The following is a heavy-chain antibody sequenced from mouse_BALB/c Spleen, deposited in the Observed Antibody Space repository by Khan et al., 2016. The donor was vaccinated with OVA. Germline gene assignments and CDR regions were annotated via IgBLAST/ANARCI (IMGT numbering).Heavy chain of an antibody. CDR1: GYTFTAYD. V-gene: IGHV1S56*01. J-gene: IGHJ4*01. CDR2: IYPGDNST. Sequence: QVQLQQSGPELVKPGALVKISCKASGYTFTAYDINRVKQRPGQGLEWIGWIYPGDNSTKYNENVKGKATLTADKSSNTAYMQLSSLTSENSAVDFCAREGLRAVGMDYWGQGTSVSVSS. CDR3: AREGLRAVGMDY. D-gene: IGHD2-4*01.